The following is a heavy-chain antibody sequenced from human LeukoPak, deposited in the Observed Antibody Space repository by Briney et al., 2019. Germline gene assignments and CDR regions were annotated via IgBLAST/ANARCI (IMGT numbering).Heavy chain of an antibody. CDR1: GYTFTGYY. Sequence: GASVKVSCKASGYTFTGYYMHWVRQAPGQGLEWMGWVDPDSGGGTNYAQKFQGRVTMTRDTSINTVYMELSRLRSDDTAVYYCARESSESGSYYYWGQGTLVTVSS. CDR2: VDPDSGGGT. J-gene: IGHJ4*02. V-gene: IGHV1-2*02. D-gene: IGHD3-10*01. CDR3: ARESSESGSYYY.